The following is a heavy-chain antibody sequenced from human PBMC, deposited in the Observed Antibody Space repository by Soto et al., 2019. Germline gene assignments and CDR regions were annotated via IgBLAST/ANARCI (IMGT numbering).Heavy chain of an antibody. CDR1: GFTFNSYA. CDR2: ISGRGATT. J-gene: IGHJ6*02. D-gene: IGHD1-26*01. CDR3: ASDLVGASDSYGLDV. Sequence: GGSLRLSCAASGFTFNSYAMSWVRQAPGKGLEWVSSISGRGATTYYADSVKGRFSISRDNSKNRLYLQMNSLRAEDTAVYYCASDLVGASDSYGLDVWGQGTPVTVSS. V-gene: IGHV3-23*01.